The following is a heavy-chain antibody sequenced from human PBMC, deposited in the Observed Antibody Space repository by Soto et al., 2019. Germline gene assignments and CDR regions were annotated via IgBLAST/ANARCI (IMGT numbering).Heavy chain of an antibody. V-gene: IGHV4-34*01. CDR1: GGSFSGYY. D-gene: IGHD2-15*01. J-gene: IGHJ2*01. Sequence: SETLSLTCAVYGGSFSGYYWSWIRQPPGKGLEWIGEINHSGSTNYNPSLKSRVTISVDTSKNQFSLKLSSVTAADTAVYYCARGRNRGYCSGGSCSTVWYFDLWGRGTLVTVSS. CDR2: INHSGST. CDR3: ARGRNRGYCSGGSCSTVWYFDL.